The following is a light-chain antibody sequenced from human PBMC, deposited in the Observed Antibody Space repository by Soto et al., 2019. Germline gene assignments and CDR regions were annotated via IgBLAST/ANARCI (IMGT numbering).Light chain of an antibody. J-gene: IGKJ1*01. CDR2: KAS. V-gene: IGKV1-5*03. Sequence: DIQMTQSPSTLSASVGDRVTITCRASQSISSWLAWYQQKPGKAPKVLIYKASSLESGVPSRFSGSGSGTEFTLTISSLQSEDYAVYYCQQYNSFWTFGQGTKVDIK. CDR1: QSISSW. CDR3: QQYNSFWT.